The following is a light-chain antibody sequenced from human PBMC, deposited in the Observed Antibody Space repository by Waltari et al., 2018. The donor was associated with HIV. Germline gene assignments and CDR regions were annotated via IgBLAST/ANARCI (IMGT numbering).Light chain of an antibody. Sequence: QPVLSQSPSASASLGASVKLTCTLSSGHSEYAIAWHQLQPEKGPRYLMRLNSDVSPIVGDGIPDRFSGSSAGAERYLTISSLQSEDEAVDYGQTWGLGTFVVFGGGTNLTVL. CDR3: QTWGLGTFVV. CDR2: LNSDVSP. J-gene: IGLJ2*01. V-gene: IGLV4-69*01. CDR1: SGHSEYA.